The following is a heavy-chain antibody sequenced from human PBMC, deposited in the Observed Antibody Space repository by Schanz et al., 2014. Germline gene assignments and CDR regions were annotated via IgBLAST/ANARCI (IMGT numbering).Heavy chain of an antibody. Sequence: EAHLVESGGGLVKPGGSLTLSCAASGFTFSSYWMHWVRQVPGKGLVWVSRIKSDGSSTSYADSVKGRFTISRDNAKNSLYLQMNSLRAEDTAVYYCARPALWFGDNCFDPWGQGTLVTVSS. CDR2: IKSDGSST. CDR1: GFTFSSYW. J-gene: IGHJ5*02. V-gene: IGHV3-74*02. CDR3: ARPALWFGDNCFDP. D-gene: IGHD3-10*01.